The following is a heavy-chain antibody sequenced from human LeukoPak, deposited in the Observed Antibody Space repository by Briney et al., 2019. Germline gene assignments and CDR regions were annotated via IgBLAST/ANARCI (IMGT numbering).Heavy chain of an antibody. CDR3: ARVGPRPFDP. Sequence: SVKVSCKASGGTFRSYAVSWVRQAPGQGLEWMGGIIPIFGTANYAQKFQGRVTITADESTSTAYMELSSLRSEDTAVNYCARVGPRPFDPWGQGTLVTVSS. CDR1: GGTFRSYA. V-gene: IGHV1-69*13. J-gene: IGHJ5*02. CDR2: IIPIFGTA.